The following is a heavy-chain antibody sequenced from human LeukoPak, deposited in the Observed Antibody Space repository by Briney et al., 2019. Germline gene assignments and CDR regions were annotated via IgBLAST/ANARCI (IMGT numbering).Heavy chain of an antibody. CDR2: ISGGCGST. D-gene: IGHD4-17*01. Sequence: GGSLRLSCAAAGFTLNSSAMSWGRQAPGKGLELVSAISGGCGSTYYADSVKGRLPISRDNSKHTLYLQLNSLRVEVTAVYYCAKAAPSTVTFFDYWGQGTLVTVSS. V-gene: IGHV3-23*01. CDR1: GFTLNSSA. J-gene: IGHJ4*02. CDR3: AKAAPSTVTFFDY.